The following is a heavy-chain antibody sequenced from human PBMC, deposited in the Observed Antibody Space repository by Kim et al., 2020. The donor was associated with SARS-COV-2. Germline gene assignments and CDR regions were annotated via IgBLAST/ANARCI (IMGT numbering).Heavy chain of an antibody. CDR1: GYSFTSYW. J-gene: IGHJ6*02. CDR3: AGRVYYASSGGNYYYGMDV. V-gene: IGHV5-51*01. Sequence: GESLKISCKGSGYSFTSYWIGWVRQMPGKGLEWMGNIYPGDSDTRYSPSFQGQVTISADKSISTAYLQWSSLKASDTAMYYCAGRVYYASSGGNYYYGMDVGGQGTTVTVSS. CDR2: IYPGDSDT. D-gene: IGHD3-22*01.